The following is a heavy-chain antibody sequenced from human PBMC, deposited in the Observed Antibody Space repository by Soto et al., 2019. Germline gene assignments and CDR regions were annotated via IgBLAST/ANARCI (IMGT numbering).Heavy chain of an antibody. Sequence: GWSLRLSCAASGFTFSSYGMHWVRQAPGKGLEWVAVIWYDGSNKYYADSVKGRFTISRDNSKNTLYLQMNSLRAEDTAVYYCARSSSGYYLDYWGQGTLVTVSS. V-gene: IGHV3-33*01. CDR3: ARSSSGYYLDY. CDR2: IWYDGSNK. D-gene: IGHD3-22*01. CDR1: GFTFSSYG. J-gene: IGHJ4*02.